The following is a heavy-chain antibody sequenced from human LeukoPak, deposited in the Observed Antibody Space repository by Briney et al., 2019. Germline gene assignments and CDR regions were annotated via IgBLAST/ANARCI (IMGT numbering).Heavy chain of an antibody. CDR3: ARGDDYYDSSGIVDY. J-gene: IGHJ4*02. V-gene: IGHV4-39*07. CDR1: GGSISSSSYY. CDR2: IYYSGST. D-gene: IGHD3-22*01. Sequence: SETLSLTCTVSGGSISSSSYYWGWIRQPPGKGLEWIGSIYYSGSTYYNPSLKSRVTISVDTSKNQFSLKLSSVTAADTAVYYCARGDDYYDSSGIVDYWGQGTLVTVSS.